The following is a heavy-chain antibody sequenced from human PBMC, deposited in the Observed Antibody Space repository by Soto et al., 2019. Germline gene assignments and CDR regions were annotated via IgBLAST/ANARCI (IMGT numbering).Heavy chain of an antibody. J-gene: IGHJ6*02. Sequence: GASVKVSCKASGGTFSSYAISWVRQAPGQGLEWMGGIIPIFGTANYAQKFQGRVTITADKSTSTAYMELSSLRSEDTAVYYCATQYCSSTSCYYVDYYYYGMDVWGQGTTVTVSS. CDR3: ATQYCSSTSCYYVDYYYYGMDV. V-gene: IGHV1-69*06. CDR2: IIPIFGTA. CDR1: GGTFSSYA. D-gene: IGHD2-2*01.